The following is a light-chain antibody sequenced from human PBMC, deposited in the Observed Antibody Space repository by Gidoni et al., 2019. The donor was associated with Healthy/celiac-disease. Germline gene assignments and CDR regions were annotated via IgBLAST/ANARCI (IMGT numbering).Light chain of an antibody. CDR2: WAS. CDR1: QSVLYSSNNKNY. V-gene: IGKV4-1*01. J-gene: IGKJ3*01. CDR3: QQYYSTPS. Sequence: DIVMTQSPDSLAVSLGERATIHCQSSQSVLYSSNNKNYLAWYQQKPGQPPKLLIYWASTRESGVPDRFSGSGSGTDFTLTISSLQAEDVAVYYCQQYYSTPSFGPGTKVDIK.